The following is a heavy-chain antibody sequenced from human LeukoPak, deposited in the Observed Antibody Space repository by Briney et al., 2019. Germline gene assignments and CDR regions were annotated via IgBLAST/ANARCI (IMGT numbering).Heavy chain of an antibody. D-gene: IGHD3-10*01. Sequence: SETLSLTCTVSGGSISSGSYYWSWTRQPAGKGLEWIGRIYTSGSTNYNPSLKSRVTISVDTSKNQFSLKLSSVTAADTAVYYCARANYYGSGSKYFDYWGQGTLVTVSS. V-gene: IGHV4-61*02. CDR3: ARANYYGSGSKYFDY. J-gene: IGHJ4*02. CDR1: GGSISSGSYY. CDR2: IYTSGST.